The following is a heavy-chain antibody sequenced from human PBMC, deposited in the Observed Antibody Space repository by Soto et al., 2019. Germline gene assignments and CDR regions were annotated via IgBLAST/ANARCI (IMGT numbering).Heavy chain of an antibody. CDR2: ISSSSSYI. D-gene: IGHD3-3*01. CDR3: ARDLPRITIFGVVIIPGYYYYGMDV. V-gene: IGHV3-21*01. Sequence: GGSLRLSCAASGFTFSSYSMKWVRQAPGKGLEWVSSISSSSSYIYYADSVKGRFTISRDNAKNSLYLQMNSLRAEDTAVYYYARDLPRITIFGVVIIPGYYYYGMDVWGQGTTVTVS. J-gene: IGHJ6*02. CDR1: GFTFSSYS.